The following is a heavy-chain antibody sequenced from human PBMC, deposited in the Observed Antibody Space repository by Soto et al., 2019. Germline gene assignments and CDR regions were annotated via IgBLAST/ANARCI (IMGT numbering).Heavy chain of an antibody. CDR2: ISAYNGNT. J-gene: IGHJ4*02. V-gene: IGHV1-18*01. D-gene: IGHD3-10*01. Sequence: ASVKVSCKASGYTFTSYGISWVRQAPGQGLEWMGWISAYNGNTNYAQKLQGRVTMTTDTSTSTAYMELRSLRSDDTAVYYCARHQLLWFGELTRTLDYWGQGTLVTVSS. CDR3: ARHQLLWFGELTRTLDY. CDR1: GYTFTSYG.